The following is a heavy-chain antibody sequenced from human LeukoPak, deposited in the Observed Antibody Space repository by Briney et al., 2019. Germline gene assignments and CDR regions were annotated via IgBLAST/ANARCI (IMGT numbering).Heavy chain of an antibody. CDR2: IYHSGNT. CDR1: SYSISSGYY. D-gene: IGHD4-17*01. Sequence: SETLSLTCTVSSYSISSGYYWGWIRQPPGKGLEWIGNIYHSGNTYYKPSLKSRVTISVDTSKNQFSLKLNSVTAADTAVYYCARAGYGDSDFDYWGQGTLVTVSS. J-gene: IGHJ4*02. V-gene: IGHV4-38-2*02. CDR3: ARAGYGDSDFDY.